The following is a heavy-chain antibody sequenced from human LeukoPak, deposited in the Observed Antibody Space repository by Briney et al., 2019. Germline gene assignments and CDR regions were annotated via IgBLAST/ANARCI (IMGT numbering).Heavy chain of an antibody. D-gene: IGHD1/OR15-1a*01. Sequence: SQTLSLTCTVSDGSISSGGYSWSWIRQHPGKGLEWIGYIYYSGTTYYNPSLKRRLTISIDTSKNQFSLKVTSVTAADTAVYYCARAAQNWYNAPYFDFWGQGTLVTVSS. CDR3: ARAAQNWYNAPYFDF. CDR2: IYYSGTT. CDR1: DGSISSGGYS. J-gene: IGHJ4*02. V-gene: IGHV4-31*03.